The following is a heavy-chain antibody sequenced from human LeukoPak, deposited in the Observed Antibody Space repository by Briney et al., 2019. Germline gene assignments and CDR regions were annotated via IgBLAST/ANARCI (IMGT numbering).Heavy chain of an antibody. D-gene: IGHD6-19*01. CDR3: ARVEAVAGDY. J-gene: IGHJ4*02. Sequence: PGGSLRLSCGASGFTFSSNWMSWVGKAPGKGWEWGANIKQDGSEKYYVDSVKGRFTISRDNAKNSLYLQMNSLRAEDTAVYYCARVEAVAGDYWGQGTLVTVSS. CDR1: GFTFSSNW. CDR2: IKQDGSEK. V-gene: IGHV3-7*03.